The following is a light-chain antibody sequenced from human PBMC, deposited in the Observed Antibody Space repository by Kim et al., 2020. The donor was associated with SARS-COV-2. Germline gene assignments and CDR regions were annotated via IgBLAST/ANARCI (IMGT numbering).Light chain of an antibody. V-gene: IGKV1-6*01. CDR2: GAS. CDR1: QDIRND. J-gene: IGKJ2*01. Sequence: AIQMTQSPSYLSASVGDRVTITCRASQDIRNDLGWYQQKPGKAPRLLIYGASSLQNGVPSRFSGTGSGTDFTLTISSLQAEDFATYYCLQDYGDPPYTFGQGTNLEI. CDR3: LQDYGDPPYT.